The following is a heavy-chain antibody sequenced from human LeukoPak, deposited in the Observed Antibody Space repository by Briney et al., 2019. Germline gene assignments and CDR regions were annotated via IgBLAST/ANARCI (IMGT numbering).Heavy chain of an antibody. J-gene: IGHJ4*02. D-gene: IGHD2-15*01. CDR3: AKDMGPSWYSSGLGPY. CDR1: GFTFDDYA. V-gene: IGHV3-9*01. CDR2: ISWNSGSI. Sequence: GGSLRLSCAASGFTFDDYAMHWVRQAPGKGLEWVSGISWNSGSIGYADSVKGRFTISRDNAKNSLYLQMNSLRAEDTALYYCAKDMGPSWYSSGLGPYRGQGTLVTVSS.